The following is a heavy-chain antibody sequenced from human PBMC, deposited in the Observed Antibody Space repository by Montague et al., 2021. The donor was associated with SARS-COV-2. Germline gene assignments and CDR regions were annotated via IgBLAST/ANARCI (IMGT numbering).Heavy chain of an antibody. D-gene: IGHD5-18*01. J-gene: IGHJ4*02. CDR1: GFTFSSYA. CDR3: ARRRGAWIQIWSFDY. V-gene: IGHV3-30*04. CDR2: ISYDGSNK. Sequence: SLRLSCAASGFTFSSYAMHWVRQAPGKGLEWVAVISYDGSNKYYADSVKGRFTISRDNSKNSLYLQINSLRAEDTAVYYCARRRGAWIQIWSFDYWGQGTLVTVSS.